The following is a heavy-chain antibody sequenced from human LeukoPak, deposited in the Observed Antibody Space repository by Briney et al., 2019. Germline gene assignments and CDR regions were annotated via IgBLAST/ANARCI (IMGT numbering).Heavy chain of an antibody. Sequence: GGSLRLSCAASGFTFSRFWMSWVRQAPGKGLEWVANIKQDGSEKYYVDSAKGRFTISRDNAKNSLYLQMNSLRAKDTAVFYCARDGTYTDYDPDFDIWGQGTLVTISS. CDR3: ARDGTYTDYDPDFDI. V-gene: IGHV3-7*04. CDR2: IKQDGSEK. CDR1: GFTFSRFW. J-gene: IGHJ4*02. D-gene: IGHD5-12*01.